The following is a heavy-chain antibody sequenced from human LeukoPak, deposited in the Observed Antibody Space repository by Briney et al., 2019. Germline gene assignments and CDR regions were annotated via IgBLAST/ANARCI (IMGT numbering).Heavy chain of an antibody. J-gene: IGHJ4*02. CDR3: ARRIIGYCSGGSCSSFDY. CDR2: ISSSISYI. Sequence: PRGSLRLSCAASGFTFSSYSMNWVRQAPGQGLEWVSSISSSISYIYYADSVKGRFTISRDNAKNSLYLQMNSLRAEDTAVYYCARRIIGYCSGGSCSSFDYWGQGTLVTVSS. V-gene: IGHV3-21*01. D-gene: IGHD2-15*01. CDR1: GFTFSSYS.